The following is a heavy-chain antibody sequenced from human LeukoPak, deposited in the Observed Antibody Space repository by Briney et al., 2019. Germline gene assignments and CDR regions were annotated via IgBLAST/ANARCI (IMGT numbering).Heavy chain of an antibody. D-gene: IGHD2-8*01. CDR1: GFPFNSYE. J-gene: IGHJ6*03. CDR3: AKDGAELGLCSNGFCYGLEYYFMDA. CDR2: IDRGGITK. V-gene: IGHV3-48*03. Sequence: PGGSLRLSCEGSGFPFNSYEMNWVPQAPGKGLEWVSHIDRGGITKFYADSVEGRFTISRDNSKNTLSLQMSSLRAEDTAVYYCAKDGAELGLCSNGFCYGLEYYFMDAWGKGATVTVSS.